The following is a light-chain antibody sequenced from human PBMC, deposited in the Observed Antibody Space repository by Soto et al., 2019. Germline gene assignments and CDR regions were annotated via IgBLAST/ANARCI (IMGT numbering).Light chain of an antibody. J-gene: IGKJ3*01. Sequence: EIVLTQSPGTLSLSPGERATLSCRASQTVSSYYLAWYQQKPGQAPRLLIFGASSRATGIPDRFSGSGSGTDFTLTINSLEPEDSAVYYCQQYGASPPFTFGPGTKVDIK. CDR3: QQYGASPPFT. CDR1: QTVSSYY. CDR2: GAS. V-gene: IGKV3-20*01.